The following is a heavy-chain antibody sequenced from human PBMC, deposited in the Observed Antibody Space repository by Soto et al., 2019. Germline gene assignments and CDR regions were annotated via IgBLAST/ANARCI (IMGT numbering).Heavy chain of an antibody. CDR2: IIPIFGTA. D-gene: IGHD3-22*01. J-gene: IGHJ4*02. CDR1: GGTFSSYA. V-gene: IGHV1-69*01. CDR3: ARTGYDSTCYYPTPFDY. Sequence: QVQLVQSGAEVKKPGSSVKVSCKASGGTFSSYAISWVRQAPGQGLEWTGGIIPIFGTANYAQKFQGRVTISAVESASTAYMELTSLRSDDTAVYYCARTGYDSTCYYPTPFDYWGQGTLVTVSS.